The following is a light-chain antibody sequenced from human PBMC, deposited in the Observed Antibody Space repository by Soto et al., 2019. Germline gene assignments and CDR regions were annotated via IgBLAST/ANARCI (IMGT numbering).Light chain of an antibody. CDR1: QSVSSSY. V-gene: IGKV3-20*01. CDR2: GAS. Sequence: EIVLTQSPGTLSLSPGERATRSCRASQSVSSSYLAWYQQNPGQAPRLLIYGASSRATGIPDRFSGSGSGTDFTLTISRLEPEDFAVEYCQQYGSSPCTFGQGTKV. CDR3: QQYGSSPCT. J-gene: IGKJ1*01.